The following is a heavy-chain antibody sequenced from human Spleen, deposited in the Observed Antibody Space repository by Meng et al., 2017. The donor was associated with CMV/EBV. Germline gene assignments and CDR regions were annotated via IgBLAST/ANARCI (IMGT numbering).Heavy chain of an antibody. V-gene: IGHV4-34*01. CDR1: GGSFSGYY. D-gene: IGHD3-10*01. Sequence: SETLSLTCAVYGGSFSGYYWSWIRQPPGKGLEWIGEISHSGSTYYNPSLKSRVTISVDTSRNQFSLKLSSVTAADTAIYYCARSQIGEDFDYWGQGTLVTVSS. CDR2: ISHSGST. J-gene: IGHJ4*02. CDR3: ARSQIGEDFDY.